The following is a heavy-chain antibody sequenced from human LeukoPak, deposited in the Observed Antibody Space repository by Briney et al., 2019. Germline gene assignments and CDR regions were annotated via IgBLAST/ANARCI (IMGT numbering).Heavy chain of an antibody. CDR3: AKDRTHYHDDSTPAFDN. D-gene: IGHD3-22*01. CDR2: ICYDGSNE. Sequence: GRSLRLSCAASGFIFSSYGMHWVRQAPGKGLEGVAVICYDGSNEYYAASVKGRFTISSDNSKTTLYLQMNSLRAEDTAMYYCAKDRTHYHDDSTPAFDNWGQGTMVIFSS. J-gene: IGHJ3*02. V-gene: IGHV3-33*06. CDR1: GFIFSSYG.